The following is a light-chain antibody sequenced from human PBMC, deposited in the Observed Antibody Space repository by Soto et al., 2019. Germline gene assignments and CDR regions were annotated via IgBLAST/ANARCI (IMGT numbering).Light chain of an antibody. J-gene: IGKJ4*01. Sequence: IQLTQSPASLSASVGDRVTITCRASQGIRNDLGWFQQKPGKAPKLLIYAASSLQTGVPSRFSGSGSGTYFTLTISSLHVEAFATYYCLQEYRSPLTFVGGTKVEI. CDR1: QGIRND. CDR2: AAS. V-gene: IGKV1-6*01. CDR3: LQEYRSPLT.